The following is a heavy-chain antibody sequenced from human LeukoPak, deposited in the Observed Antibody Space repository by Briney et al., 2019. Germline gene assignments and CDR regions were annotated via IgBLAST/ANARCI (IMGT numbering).Heavy chain of an antibody. CDR2: ISGSGGDT. J-gene: IGHJ4*02. Sequence: GGSLRLSCAASGLTFCIYAMSWLREAPGKGLEWVSSISGSGGDTHYAHSVKGRFTISRDNSKNTLYLQMNSLRAEDTALYYCAKLYYDFWSGYPYYFDYWGQGTLVTVSS. D-gene: IGHD3-3*01. CDR1: GLTFCIYA. V-gene: IGHV3-23*01. CDR3: AKLYYDFWSGYPYYFDY.